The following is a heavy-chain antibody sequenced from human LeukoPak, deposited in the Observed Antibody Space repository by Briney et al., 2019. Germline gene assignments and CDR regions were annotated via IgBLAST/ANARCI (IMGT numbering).Heavy chain of an antibody. V-gene: IGHV3-30*03. CDR2: ISYDGSEK. J-gene: IGHJ4*02. D-gene: IGHD2-15*01. CDR1: GFTFSSCG. Sequence: GTSLRLSCAASGFTFSSCGMHWVRQAPGKGLEWVAVISYDGSEKYYADSVKGRFTISRDNSKNTLYLQMNSLIPEDTAVYYCARWVVTAADIDYWGQGTLVTVSS. CDR3: ARWVVTAADIDY.